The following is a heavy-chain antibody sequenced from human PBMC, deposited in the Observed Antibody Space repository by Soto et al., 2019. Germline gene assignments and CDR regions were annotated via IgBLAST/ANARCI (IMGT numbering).Heavy chain of an antibody. V-gene: IGHV4-59*12. CDR3: ARGTYDILTGYYPRGPRGIDY. J-gene: IGHJ4*02. Sequence: PSETLSLTCTVSGGSISSYYWSWIRQPPGKGLEWIGYIYYSGSTNYNPSLKSRVTISVDTSKNQFSLKLSSVTAADTAVYYCARGTYDILTGYYPRGPRGIDYWGQGTLVTVSS. CDR1: GGSISSYY. CDR2: IYYSGST. D-gene: IGHD3-9*01.